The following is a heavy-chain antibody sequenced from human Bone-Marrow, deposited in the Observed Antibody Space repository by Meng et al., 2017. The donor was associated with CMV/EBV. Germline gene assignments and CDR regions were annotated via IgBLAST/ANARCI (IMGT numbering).Heavy chain of an antibody. V-gene: IGHV3-23*01. CDR1: GFTFSSYA. CDR2: ISGSGGST. J-gene: IGHJ4*02. Sequence: SGFTFSSYAMSLVRQAPGKGLEWVSAISGSGGSTYYAASVKGRFTISRDNSKNTLYLRMNSLRAEDTAVYYCANSGNIVVVVAAIDYWGQGTLVTVSS. D-gene: IGHD2-15*01. CDR3: ANSGNIVVVVAAIDY.